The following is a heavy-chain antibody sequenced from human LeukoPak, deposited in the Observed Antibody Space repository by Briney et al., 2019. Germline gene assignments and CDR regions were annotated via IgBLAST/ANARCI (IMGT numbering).Heavy chain of an antibody. D-gene: IGHD7-27*01. V-gene: IGHV1-2*02. Sequence: EASVKVSCKASGYTFTGHYVHWVRQAPGQGLEWMGWVNPKTGVTYYAQKFQDRVTMTTDTSTGTAYMELRTLISDDTAVFFCARDAHWGSSFDIWGQGTMVIVSS. CDR1: GYTFTGHY. CDR2: VNPKTGVT. CDR3: ARDAHWGSSFDI. J-gene: IGHJ3*02.